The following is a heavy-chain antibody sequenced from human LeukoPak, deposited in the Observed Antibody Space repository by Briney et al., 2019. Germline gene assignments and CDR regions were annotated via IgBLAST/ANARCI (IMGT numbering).Heavy chain of an antibody. CDR2: IWYDGSNK. V-gene: IGHV3-33*01. CDR3: AREGTAAAGKRRSSQFDY. Sequence: GGSLGLSCAASGFTFSSYGMHLLRQAPGKGLEWAAVIWYDGSNKYYADSVKGRFTISRDNSKNTLYLQMNSLRAEDTAVYYCAREGTAAAGKRRSSQFDYWGQGTLVTVSS. J-gene: IGHJ4*02. CDR1: GFTFSSYG. D-gene: IGHD6-13*01.